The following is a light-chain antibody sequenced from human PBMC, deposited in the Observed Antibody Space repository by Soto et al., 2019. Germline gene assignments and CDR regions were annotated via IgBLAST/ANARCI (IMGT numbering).Light chain of an antibody. J-gene: IGLJ3*02. V-gene: IGLV2-23*02. CDR2: QVN. CDR1: SSDVGSYNL. Sequence: QSALTQPASVSGSPGQSITMSCAGASSDVGSYNLVSWYQQYPGKAPKLIIYQVNNRPSGVSNRFSGSGSGNTASLTISGLQAEDAADYYCCSYRGSSTSFGGGTQLTVL. CDR3: CSYRGSSTS.